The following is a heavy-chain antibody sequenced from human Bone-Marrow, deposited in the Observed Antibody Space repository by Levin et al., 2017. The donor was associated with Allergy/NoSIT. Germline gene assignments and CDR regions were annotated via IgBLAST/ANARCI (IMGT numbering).Heavy chain of an antibody. CDR2: ILPSFGAT. V-gene: IGHV1-69*01. J-gene: IGHJ3*02. CDR3: ARNAYYYDRSRDSAAYDI. Sequence: PGESLKISCKVSGGTFSNFAIHWVRQAPGQGLEWVGGILPSFGATYSAQKLQDRVTISADESTNTVYMDLSSPRSEDTAMYYCARNAYYYDRSRDSAAYDIWGRGTMVTVSS. CDR1: GGTFSNFA. D-gene: IGHD3-22*01.